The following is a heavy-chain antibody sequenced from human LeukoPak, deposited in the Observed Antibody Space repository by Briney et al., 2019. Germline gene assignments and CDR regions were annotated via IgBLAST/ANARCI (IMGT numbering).Heavy chain of an antibody. Sequence: ASEALSLTCTVSGGSISSYYWSWIRQPAGKGLEWIGRIYTSGSTNYNPSLKSRVTMSVDTSKNQFSLKLSSVTAADTAVYYCARSTPSGANWGLFDYWGQGTLVTVSS. CDR1: GGSISSYY. D-gene: IGHD7-27*01. V-gene: IGHV4-4*07. CDR2: IYTSGST. CDR3: ARSTPSGANWGLFDY. J-gene: IGHJ4*02.